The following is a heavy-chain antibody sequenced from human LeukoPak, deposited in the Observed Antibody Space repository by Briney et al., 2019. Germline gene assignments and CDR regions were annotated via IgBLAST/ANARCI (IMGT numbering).Heavy chain of an antibody. Sequence: GGSLRLSCAASGFTFSSYAMHWVRQAPGKGLEWVAVISYDGSNKYYADSVKGRFTISRDNSKNTLYLQMNSLRAEDTAVYYCAKLGRGYSGYDLGNYFDYWGQGTLVTVSS. CDR2: ISYDGSNK. CDR3: AKLGRGYSGYDLGNYFDY. CDR1: GFTFSSYA. D-gene: IGHD5-12*01. V-gene: IGHV3-30*18. J-gene: IGHJ4*02.